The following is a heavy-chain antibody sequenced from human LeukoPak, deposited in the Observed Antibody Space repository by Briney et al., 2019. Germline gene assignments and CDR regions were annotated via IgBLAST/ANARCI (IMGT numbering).Heavy chain of an antibody. CDR2: IYHSGST. CDR1: GYSISSGYY. Sequence: SETLSLTCTVSGYSISSGYYWGWIRQPPGKGLEWIGSIYHSGSTYYNPSLKSRVTISVDTSKNQFSLKLSSVTAADTAVYYCARDRGYGGNRDAFDIWGQGTMVTVSS. D-gene: IGHD4-23*01. CDR3: ARDRGYGGNRDAFDI. V-gene: IGHV4-38-2*02. J-gene: IGHJ3*02.